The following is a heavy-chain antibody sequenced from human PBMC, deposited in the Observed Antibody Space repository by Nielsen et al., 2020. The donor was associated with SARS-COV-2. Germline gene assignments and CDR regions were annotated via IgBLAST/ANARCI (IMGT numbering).Heavy chain of an antibody. V-gene: IGHV4-4*02. CDR2: IYHRGST. D-gene: IGHD7-27*01. CDR1: GGSISSNNW. J-gene: IGHJ4*02. CDR3: ARDCSCGLGSSPSYYFDY. Sequence: SETLSLTCAVSGGSISSNNWWSWIRQPPGKGLEWIGEIYHRGSTNYSPSLKTRVTISVDKSKNQFSLELRSVTAADTAMYYCARDCSCGLGSSPSYYFDYWGQGTLVTVSS.